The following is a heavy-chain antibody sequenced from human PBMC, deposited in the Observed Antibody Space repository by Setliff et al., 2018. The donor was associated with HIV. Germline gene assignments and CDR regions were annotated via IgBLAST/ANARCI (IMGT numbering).Heavy chain of an antibody. V-gene: IGHV4-59*12. J-gene: IGHJ4*02. Sequence: SETLSLTCTVSGGSISSYYWSWIRQPPGKGLEWIVYIYYSGSTYYNPSLKSRVTISVDTSKNQFSLKLSSVTAADTAVYYCARASTRIGYDSSGYPFDYWGQGTLVTVSS. D-gene: IGHD3-22*01. CDR1: GGSISSYY. CDR3: ARASTRIGYDSSGYPFDY. CDR2: IYYSGST.